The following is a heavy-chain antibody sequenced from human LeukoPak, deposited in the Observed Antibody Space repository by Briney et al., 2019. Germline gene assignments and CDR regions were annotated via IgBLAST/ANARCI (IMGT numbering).Heavy chain of an antibody. V-gene: IGHV3-21*01. D-gene: IGHD2-21*01. J-gene: IGHJ4*02. CDR2: ISSSSSYI. CDR3: ATRPGGARGFDY. CDR1: GFTFSTYS. Sequence: GGSLRLSCAASGFTFSTYSMNWVRQAPGKGLEWVSSISSSSSYIYYADSVKGRFTISRDNAKNSLYLQMNSLRAEDTAVYYCATRPGGARGFDYWGQGTLVTVSS.